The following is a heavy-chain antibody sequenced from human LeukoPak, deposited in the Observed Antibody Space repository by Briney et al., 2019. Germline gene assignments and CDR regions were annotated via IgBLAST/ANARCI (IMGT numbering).Heavy chain of an antibody. D-gene: IGHD3-22*01. CDR2: ITGGGDTT. Sequence: PGGSLRLSCAASGFTFSSYAMTWVRQIPGKGLEWVSSITGGGDTTDYAVSVKGRFTISRDNSKDTLYLQMNSLRAEDRAIYYCARAYGSSGYYQLPIDYWGQGTLVTVSS. J-gene: IGHJ4*02. CDR3: ARAYGSSGYYQLPIDY. CDR1: GFTFSSYA. V-gene: IGHV3-23*01.